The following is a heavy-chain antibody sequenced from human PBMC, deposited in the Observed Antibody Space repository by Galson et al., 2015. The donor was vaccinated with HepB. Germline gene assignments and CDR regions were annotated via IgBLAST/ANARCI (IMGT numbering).Heavy chain of an antibody. V-gene: IGHV3-30-3*01. Sequence: SLRLSCAASGFTFSSYAMHWVRQAPGKGLEWVAVISYDGSNKYYADSVKGRFTISRDNSKNTLYLQMNSLRAEDTAVYYCARVGYCSSTSCYLGYYYGMDVWGQGTTVTVSS. CDR1: GFTFSSYA. CDR3: ARVGYCSSTSCYLGYYYGMDV. CDR2: ISYDGSNK. D-gene: IGHD2-2*01. J-gene: IGHJ6*02.